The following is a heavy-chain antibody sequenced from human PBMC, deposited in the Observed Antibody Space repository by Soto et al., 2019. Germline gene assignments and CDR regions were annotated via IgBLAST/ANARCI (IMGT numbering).Heavy chain of an antibody. CDR3: ARARGDDGDPRGYYYYYYMDV. V-gene: IGHV4-31*03. CDR1: GGSISSGGYY. D-gene: IGHD4-17*01. J-gene: IGHJ6*03. Sequence: SETLSLTCTVSGGSISSGGYYWSWIRQHPGKGLEWIGYIYYSGSTYYNPSLKSRVTISVDTSKNQFSLKLSSVTAADTAVYYCARARGDDGDPRGYYYYYYMDVWGKGTTVTVSS. CDR2: IYYSGST.